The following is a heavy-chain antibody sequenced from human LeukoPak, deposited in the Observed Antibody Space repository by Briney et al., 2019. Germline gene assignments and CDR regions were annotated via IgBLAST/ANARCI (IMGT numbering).Heavy chain of an antibody. V-gene: IGHV4-39*01. CDR2: IYYSGST. J-gene: IGHJ4*02. Sequence: PSETLSLTCTVSGGSISSSSYYWGWIRQPPGKGLEWIVSIYYSGSTYYNPSLKSLVTISVDTSKNQFSLKLSSVTAADTAVYYCARPSGSYSRENFDYWGQGTLVTVSS. D-gene: IGHD1-26*01. CDR1: GGSISSSSYY. CDR3: ARPSGSYSRENFDY.